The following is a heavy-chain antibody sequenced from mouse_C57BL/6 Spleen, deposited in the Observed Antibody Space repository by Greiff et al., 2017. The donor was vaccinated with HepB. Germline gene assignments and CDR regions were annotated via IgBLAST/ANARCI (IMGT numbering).Heavy chain of an antibody. D-gene: IGHD1-1*01. CDR3: ARRYYGSSGGYFDY. Sequence: VQLQQPGAELVRPGSSVKLSCKASGYTFTSYWMDWVKQRPGQGLEWIGEIDPSDSYTNYNQKFKGKATLTVDTSSSTAYMQLSSLTSEDSAVYYCARRYYGSSGGYFDYWGQGTTLTVSS. V-gene: IGHV1-59*01. CDR1: GYTFTSYW. J-gene: IGHJ2*01. CDR2: IDPSDSYT.